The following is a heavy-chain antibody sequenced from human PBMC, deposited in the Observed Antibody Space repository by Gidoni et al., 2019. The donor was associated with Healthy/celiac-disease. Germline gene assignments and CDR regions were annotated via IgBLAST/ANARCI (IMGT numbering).Heavy chain of an antibody. CDR2: ISAYNGNT. Sequence: QFQLVKSGAEVKKPGASVKVSCTAAGYTFTPYGISWVRQAPGHGLEWRGWISAYNGNTNYAQKLQCRVTMTTDTSTSTAYMELRSLRSDDTAVYYCARDYDILTGSYYFDYWGQGTLVTVSS. CDR1: GYTFTPYG. D-gene: IGHD3-9*01. CDR3: ARDYDILTGSYYFDY. J-gene: IGHJ4*02. V-gene: IGHV1-18*01.